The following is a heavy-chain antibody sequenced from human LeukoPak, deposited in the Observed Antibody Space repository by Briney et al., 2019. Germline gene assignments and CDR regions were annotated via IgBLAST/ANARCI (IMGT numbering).Heavy chain of an antibody. V-gene: IGHV3-21*01. CDR1: GFTFSSYS. CDR3: ARDGGAAAMFWFDP. Sequence: PSEALRLSCAASGFTFSSYSMNWVRQAPGKGLEWVSSISSSSSYIYYADSVKGRFTISRDNAKNSLYLQMNSLRAEDTAVYYCARDGGAAAMFWFDPWGQGTLVTVSS. D-gene: IGHD2-2*01. CDR2: ISSSSSYI. J-gene: IGHJ5*02.